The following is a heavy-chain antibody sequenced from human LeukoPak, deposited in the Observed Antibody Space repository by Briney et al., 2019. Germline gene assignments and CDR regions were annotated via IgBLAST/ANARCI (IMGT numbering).Heavy chain of an antibody. CDR3: ARSCSSTSCYLTDAFDI. J-gene: IGHJ3*02. CDR2: IYPGDSDI. Sequence: GESLKISCGGSGYSFASYWIGWVRQMPGKGLEWMGIIYPGDSDIRYSPSFQGQVIISADKSISTAYLQWSSLKASDTAIYYCARSCSSTSCYLTDAFDIWGQGTMVTVSS. D-gene: IGHD2-2*01. V-gene: IGHV5-51*01. CDR1: GYSFASYW.